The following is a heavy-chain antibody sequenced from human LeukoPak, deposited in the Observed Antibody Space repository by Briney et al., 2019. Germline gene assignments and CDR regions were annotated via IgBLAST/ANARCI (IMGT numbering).Heavy chain of an antibody. J-gene: IGHJ4*02. CDR3: ASGDYGDPPLNY. CDR2: ISAYNGNT. Sequence: ASVKVSCKASGGTFTSYGISWVRQAPGQGLEWMGWISAYNGNTNYAQKLQGRVTMTRDTSISTAYMELSRLRSDDTAVYYCASGDYGDPPLNYWGQGTLVTVSS. D-gene: IGHD4/OR15-4a*01. V-gene: IGHV1-18*01. CDR1: GGTFTSYG.